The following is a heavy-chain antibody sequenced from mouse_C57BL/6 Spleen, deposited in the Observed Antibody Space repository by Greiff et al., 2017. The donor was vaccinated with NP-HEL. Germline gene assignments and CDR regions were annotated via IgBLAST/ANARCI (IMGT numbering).Heavy chain of an antibody. CDR1: GYTFTDYN. J-gene: IGHJ2*01. Sequence: EVKVVESGPELVKPGASVKMSCKASGYTFTDYNMHWVKQSHGKSLEWIGYINPNNGGTSYNQKFKGKATLTVNKSSSTAYMELRSLTSEDSAVYYCARTHYYGSSYYFDYWGQGTTLTVSS. CDR3: ARTHYYGSSYYFDY. D-gene: IGHD1-1*01. CDR2: INPNNGGT. V-gene: IGHV1-22*01.